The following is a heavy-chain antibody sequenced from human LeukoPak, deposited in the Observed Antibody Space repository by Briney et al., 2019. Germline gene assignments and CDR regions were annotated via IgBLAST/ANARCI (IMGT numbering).Heavy chain of an antibody. D-gene: IGHD2-15*01. CDR2: IYYSGST. CDR3: AREYSRAEYFQH. V-gene: IGHV4-31*02. J-gene: IGHJ1*01. Sequence: SWIRQHPGKGLEWIGYIYYSGSTYYNPSLKSRVTISVGTSKNQYSLKLSSVTAADTAVYYCAREYSRAEYFQHWGQGTLVTVSS.